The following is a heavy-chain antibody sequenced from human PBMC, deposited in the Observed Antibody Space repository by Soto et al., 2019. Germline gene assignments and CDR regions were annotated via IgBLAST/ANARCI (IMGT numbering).Heavy chain of an antibody. CDR2: IYYSGST. CDR1: GGSVSSGSYY. V-gene: IGHV4-61*01. J-gene: IGHJ4*02. CDR3: ARARGTEQQLVPDPRYYFDY. D-gene: IGHD6-13*01. Sequence: SSETLSLTCTVSGGSVSSGSYYWIWIRQPPGKGLEWIGYIYYSGSTYYNPSLKSRVTISVDTSKNQFSLKLSSVTAADTAVYYCARARGTEQQLVPDPRYYFDYLGQGTLVTGSS.